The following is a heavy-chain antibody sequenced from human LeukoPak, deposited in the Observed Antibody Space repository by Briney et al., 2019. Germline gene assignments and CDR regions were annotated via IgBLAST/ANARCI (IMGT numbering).Heavy chain of an antibody. CDR3: ARGGIAAAGTWYYYYMDV. Sequence: SVKVSCKASGGTFSSYAISWVRQAPGQGLEWMGGIIPIFGTANYAQKFQGRVTITTDEYTSTAYMELSSLRSEDTAVYYCARGGIAAAGTWYYYYMDVWGKGTTVTVSS. V-gene: IGHV1-69*05. CDR1: GGTFSSYA. CDR2: IIPIFGTA. J-gene: IGHJ6*03. D-gene: IGHD6-13*01.